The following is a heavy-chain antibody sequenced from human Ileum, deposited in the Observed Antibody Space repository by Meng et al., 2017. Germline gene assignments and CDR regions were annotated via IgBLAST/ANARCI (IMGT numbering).Heavy chain of an antibody. D-gene: IGHD3-3*01. CDR2: MYYSAST. Sequence: QQTGPGLMRPPQPLSPTCIDPGVSISSNGNFWSWIRQHPGKGLEWLGYMYYSASTYYNPSINTPITISLDTSKNQFSLRLDSVTAADTAVYFCARNDLAFWYFDLWGRGTLVTVSS. V-gene: IGHV4-31*01. J-gene: IGHJ2*01. CDR3: ARNDLAFWYFDL. CDR1: GVSISSNGNF.